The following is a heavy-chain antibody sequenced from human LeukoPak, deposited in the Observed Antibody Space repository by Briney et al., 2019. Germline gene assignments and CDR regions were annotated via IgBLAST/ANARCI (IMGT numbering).Heavy chain of an antibody. V-gene: IGHV1-18*01. Sequence: AAVKVSLKSSGYTFTSYGINWVRQPHAQGQEWMGLTNAYSGYGKYAQNVQGRVTMTTDTSTSTAYMDLRSLRSDDTAVYYCARNDSSAYDFWGQGTLVTVSS. D-gene: IGHD2-15*01. CDR2: TNAYSGYG. J-gene: IGHJ4*02. CDR1: GYTFTSYG. CDR3: ARNDSSAYDF.